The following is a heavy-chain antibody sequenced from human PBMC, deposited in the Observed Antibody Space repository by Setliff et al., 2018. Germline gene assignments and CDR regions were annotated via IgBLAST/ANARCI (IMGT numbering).Heavy chain of an antibody. CDR1: GASITNINYY. CDR2: IFYSGRT. J-gene: IGHJ2*01. D-gene: IGHD5-12*01. CDR3: ARNPDFLQYSFDL. V-gene: IGHV4-39*01. Sequence: SETLSLTCTVSGASITNINYYWGLIRQPPGKGLEWIGSIFYSGRTFYNPSLKSRVTISVDTSKNQFSLTLSSVTAADTAVYYCARNPDFLQYSFDLWGRGTLVTVSS.